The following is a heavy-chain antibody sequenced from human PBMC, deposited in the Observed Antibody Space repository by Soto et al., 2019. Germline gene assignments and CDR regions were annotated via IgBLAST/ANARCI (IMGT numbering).Heavy chain of an antibody. CDR3: ARAPLAVVGTVPNFDY. D-gene: IGHD6-19*01. Sequence: QVQLVQSGAEVKKPGSSVKVSCKASGGTFSSYAISWVRQAPGQGLEWMGGIIPIFGTANYAQKFQGRVTITADKSTRTAYMELSSLRPEDTAVYYCARAPLAVVGTVPNFDYWGQGPLVTVSS. V-gene: IGHV1-69*06. CDR1: GGTFSSYA. CDR2: IIPIFGTA. J-gene: IGHJ4*02.